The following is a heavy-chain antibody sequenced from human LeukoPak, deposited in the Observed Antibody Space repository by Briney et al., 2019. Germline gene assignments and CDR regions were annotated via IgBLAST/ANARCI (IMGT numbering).Heavy chain of an antibody. CDR1: GFTFSSYA. V-gene: IGHV3-23*01. CDR3: ATTKQARRYFDY. CDR2: ISGSGGST. D-gene: IGHD1-1*01. J-gene: IGHJ4*02. Sequence: GGSLRLSCAASGFTFSSYAMSWVRQAPGKGLEWVSAISGSGGSTYYADSVRGRFTISRDNSKNTLFLQMNTLRADDTAVYYCATTKQARRYFDYWGQGTLVTVSS.